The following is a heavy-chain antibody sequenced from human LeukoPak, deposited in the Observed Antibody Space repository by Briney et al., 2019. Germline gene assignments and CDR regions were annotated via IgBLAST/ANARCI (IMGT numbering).Heavy chain of an antibody. CDR3: ARLRWYDRSPGYYHMDV. CDR2: ISAYNGNT. J-gene: IGHJ6*03. D-gene: IGHD4-23*01. Sequence: GSSVKVSCKASGYTFTSYGISWVRQAPGQGLEWMGWISAYNGNTNYAQKLQGRVTMTTDTSTSTAYMELRSLRSDDTAVYYCARLRWYDRSPGYYHMDVWGKGTTVTVSS. V-gene: IGHV1-18*01. CDR1: GYTFTSYG.